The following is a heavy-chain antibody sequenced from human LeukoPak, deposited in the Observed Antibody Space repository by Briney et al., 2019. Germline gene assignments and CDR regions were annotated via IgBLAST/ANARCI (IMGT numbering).Heavy chain of an antibody. J-gene: IGHJ5*02. CDR2: IIPILGIA. D-gene: IGHD3-10*01. CDR3: AMSTSTYYYGSGKRSSFDP. CDR1: GGTFSSYA. Sequence: SVKVSCKASGGTFSSYAISWVRQAPGQGLEWMGGIIPILGIANYAQKFQGRVTITADKSTSTAYMELSSLRSEDTAVYYCAMSTSTYYYGSGKRSSFDPWGQGTLVTVSS. V-gene: IGHV1-69*10.